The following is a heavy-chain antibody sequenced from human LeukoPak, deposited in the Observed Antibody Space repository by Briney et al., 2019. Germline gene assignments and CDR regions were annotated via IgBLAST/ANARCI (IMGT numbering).Heavy chain of an antibody. D-gene: IGHD3-10*01. Sequence: PGGSLRLSCAASGFTFNNYAMSWVRQAPGRGLEWVSAISSGGDYTNSADSVKGRFTISRDNSKNTLYLQMNSLRAEDTAVYYCAKDFYGSGSYSEYYFDYWGQGTLVTVSS. J-gene: IGHJ4*02. CDR1: GFTFNNYA. CDR2: ISSGGDYT. CDR3: AKDFYGSGSYSEYYFDY. V-gene: IGHV3-23*01.